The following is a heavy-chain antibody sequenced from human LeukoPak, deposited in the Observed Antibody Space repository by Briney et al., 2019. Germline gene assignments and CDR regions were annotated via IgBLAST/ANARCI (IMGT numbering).Heavy chain of an antibody. Sequence: SETLSLTCTVSGGSISNYYWSWIRQPPEKGLEYIGYIYHDGSRNYNASLESRVTISVDTSQDQVSLKLRSVTAADTAVYYCARAEVDSWSGSSRFDLWGQGTLVIVSS. D-gene: IGHD3-3*01. CDR2: IYHDGSR. CDR3: ARAEVDSWSGSSRFDL. J-gene: IGHJ5*02. CDR1: GGSISNYY. V-gene: IGHV4-59*01.